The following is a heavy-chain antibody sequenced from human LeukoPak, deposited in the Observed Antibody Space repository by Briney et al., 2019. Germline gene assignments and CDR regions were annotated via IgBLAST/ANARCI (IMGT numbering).Heavy chain of an antibody. CDR2: ISAYNGNT. V-gene: IGHV1-18*01. J-gene: IGHJ3*02. CDR1: GYTFTSYG. D-gene: IGHD6-6*01. CDR3: ARESREDLYLAWDVDIAALAAFDI. Sequence: GASVKVSCKASGYTFTSYGISWVRQAPGQGLEWMGWISAYNGNTNYAQKLQGRVTMTTDTSTSTAYMELRSLRSDDTAVYYCARESREDLYLAWDVDIAALAAFDIWGQGTMVTVSS.